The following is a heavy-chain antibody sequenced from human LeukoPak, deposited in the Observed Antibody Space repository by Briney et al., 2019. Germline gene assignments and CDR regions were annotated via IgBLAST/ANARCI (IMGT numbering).Heavy chain of an antibody. CDR1: GGTFSSYT. J-gene: IGHJ4*02. V-gene: IGHV1-69*02. D-gene: IGHD2-2*02. CDR3: ARAPHCSSTSCYTWAYGSSSLAFDY. CDR2: IIPIVGIA. Sequence: ASVKVTCKASGGTFSSYTISWVRQAPGQGLEWMGRIIPIVGIANYAQKFQGRVTITADKSTSTAYMELSSLRSEDTAVYYCARAPHCSSTSCYTWAYGSSSLAFDYWGQGTLVTVSS.